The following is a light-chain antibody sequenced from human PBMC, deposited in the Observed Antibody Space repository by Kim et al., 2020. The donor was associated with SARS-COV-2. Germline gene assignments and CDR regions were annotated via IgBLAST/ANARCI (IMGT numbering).Light chain of an antibody. V-gene: IGLV1-44*01. CDR1: SSNSGSHA. CDR2: DNN. CDR3: AAWDDSLNGVI. Sequence: GQRVTISCSGSSSNSGSHAANWYQQPPGMAPKLLIYDNNQRPSGVHGRFSGSKSGTSASLAISGLQSEDEADYYCAAWDDSLNGVIFGGGTQLTVL. J-gene: IGLJ2*01.